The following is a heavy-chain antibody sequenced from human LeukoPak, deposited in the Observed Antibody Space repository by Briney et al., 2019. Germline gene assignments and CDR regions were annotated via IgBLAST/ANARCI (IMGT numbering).Heavy chain of an antibody. CDR2: ISSSSSYI. D-gene: IGHD3-22*01. CDR1: GFTFSSYS. V-gene: IGHV3-21*01. Sequence: GGSLRLSCAASGFTFSSYSMNWVRQAPGKGLEWVSSISSSSSYIYYADSVKGRFTISRDNAKNSLYLQMNSLRAEDTAVYYCARDWGYFAAGHAFDIWGQGTMVTVSS. CDR3: ARDWGYFAAGHAFDI. J-gene: IGHJ3*02.